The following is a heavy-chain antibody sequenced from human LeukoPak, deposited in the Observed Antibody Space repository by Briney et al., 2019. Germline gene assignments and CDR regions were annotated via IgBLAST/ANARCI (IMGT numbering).Heavy chain of an antibody. CDR3: ARSNRIAVASAEYFQH. V-gene: IGHV1-2*02. J-gene: IGHJ1*01. D-gene: IGHD6-19*01. CDR2: INPNSGGT. Sequence: ASVKVSCKASGYTFTGYYMHWVRRAPGQGLEWMGWINPNSGGTNYAQKFQGRVTMTRDTSISTAYMELSRLRSDNTAVYYCARSNRIAVASAEYFQHWGQGTLVTVSS. CDR1: GYTFTGYY.